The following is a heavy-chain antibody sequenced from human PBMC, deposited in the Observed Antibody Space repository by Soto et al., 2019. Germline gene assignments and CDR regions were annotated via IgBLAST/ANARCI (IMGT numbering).Heavy chain of an antibody. Sequence: QVQLQESGPGLVKPSGTLSLTCAVSGGSISSSNWWSWVREPPGKGLEWIGEVYHSGKTNYNPSLNRRGTLSADKSKNQCALKLSPMTAADTAVYYCARVSGIYYYGMDVWGQGTTVTVSS. CDR1: GGSISSSNW. V-gene: IGHV4-4*02. D-gene: IGHD1-26*01. CDR2: VYHSGKT. CDR3: ARVSGIYYYGMDV. J-gene: IGHJ6*02.